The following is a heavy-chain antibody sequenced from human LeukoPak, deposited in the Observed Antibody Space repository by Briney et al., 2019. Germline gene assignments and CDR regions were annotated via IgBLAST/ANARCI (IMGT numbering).Heavy chain of an antibody. CDR1: GGSFSGYY. D-gene: IGHD6-19*01. J-gene: IGHJ4*02. CDR3: AIAVAGLYFDY. Sequence: SETLSLTCAVYGGSFSGYYWSWIRQPPGKGLEWIGEINHSGSTNYNPSLKSRVTISVDTTKNQFSLKLSSVTAADTAVYYCAIAVAGLYFDYWGQGTLVTVSS. CDR2: INHSGST. V-gene: IGHV4-34*01.